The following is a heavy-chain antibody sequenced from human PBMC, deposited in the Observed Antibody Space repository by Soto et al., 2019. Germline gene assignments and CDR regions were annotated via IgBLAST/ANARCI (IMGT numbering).Heavy chain of an antibody. CDR3: ARESAQYYYYYGMDV. V-gene: IGHV4-30-4*01. Sequence: SETLSLTCTVSGGSISSGDYYWSWIRQPPGKGLEWIGYIYYSGSTYYNPSLKSRVTISVDTSKNQLSLKLSSVTAADTAVYYCARESAQYYYYYGMDVWGQGTTVTVSS. J-gene: IGHJ6*02. CDR1: GGSISSGDYY. CDR2: IYYSGST.